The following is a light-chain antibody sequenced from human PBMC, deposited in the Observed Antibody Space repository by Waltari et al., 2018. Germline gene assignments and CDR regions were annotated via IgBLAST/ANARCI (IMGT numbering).Light chain of an antibody. CDR1: QSLLHSNGYNY. CDR2: LGS. V-gene: IGKV2-28*01. CDR3: MQALQTPPT. J-gene: IGKJ2*01. Sequence: DLVMTQSPLSLPVTPGEPASISCRSSQSLLHSNGYNYLDWYLQKPGQSPQLLINLGSNRASGVPDRFSGSGSGTDFTLKISRVEAEDVGVYYCMQALQTPPTFGQGTKLEIK.